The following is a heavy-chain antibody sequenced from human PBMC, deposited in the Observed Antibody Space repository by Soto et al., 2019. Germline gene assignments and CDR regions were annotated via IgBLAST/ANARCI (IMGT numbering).Heavy chain of an antibody. Sequence: GSLRLSCAASGFPFSSYWMSWVRQAPGKGLEWVANIKQDGSEKYYVDSVKGRFTISRDNAKNSLYLQMNSLRAEDTAVYYCARDHIVAYGAFDIWGQGTMVTVSS. J-gene: IGHJ3*02. CDR2: IKQDGSEK. V-gene: IGHV3-7*01. CDR3: ARDHIVAYGAFDI. CDR1: GFPFSSYW. D-gene: IGHD5-12*01.